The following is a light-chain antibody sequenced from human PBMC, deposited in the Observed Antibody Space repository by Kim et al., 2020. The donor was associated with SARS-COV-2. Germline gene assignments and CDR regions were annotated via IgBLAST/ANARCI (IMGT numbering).Light chain of an antibody. V-gene: IGLV6-57*04. J-gene: IGLJ3*02. Sequence: LTQPHSVSESPGKTVTISCTRTSGFIASDYVQWYQQRPGSAPTTVIYEDNLRPSGVPDRFSGSIDSSSNTASLTISGLETEDEADYYCQCFAGSAWVFGGGTQLTVL. CDR1: SGFIASDY. CDR2: EDN. CDR3: QCFAGSAWV.